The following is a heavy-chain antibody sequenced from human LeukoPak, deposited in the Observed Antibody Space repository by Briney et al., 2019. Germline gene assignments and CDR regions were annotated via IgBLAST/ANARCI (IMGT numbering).Heavy chain of an antibody. CDR2: IHYSGST. V-gene: IGHV4-59*01. CDR3: ARRTWLGHAFDI. Sequence: SSETLSLTCTVSGGSISSYYWSWIRQPPGKGLEWIGYIHYSGSTHYNPSLKSRVTISVDTSKNQFSLKLSSVTAADTAVHYCARRTWLGHAFDIWGQGTMVTVSS. D-gene: IGHD5-12*01. J-gene: IGHJ3*02. CDR1: GGSISSYY.